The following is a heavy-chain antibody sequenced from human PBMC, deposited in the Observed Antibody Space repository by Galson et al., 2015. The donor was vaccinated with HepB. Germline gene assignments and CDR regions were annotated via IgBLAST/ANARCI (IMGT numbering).Heavy chain of an antibody. Sequence: SVKVSCKASGYNFNTYGITYVRQAPGQGLEWVGWINPDNGNTKYAQKLQGRVTMTTDTSTSTAYMELRSLRSDDTAVYYCARGPWFGELTGILVLQHWGQGTLVTVSS. D-gene: IGHD3-10*01. CDR1: GYNFNTYG. V-gene: IGHV1-18*04. CDR3: ARGPWFGELTGILVLQH. J-gene: IGHJ1*01. CDR2: INPDNGNT.